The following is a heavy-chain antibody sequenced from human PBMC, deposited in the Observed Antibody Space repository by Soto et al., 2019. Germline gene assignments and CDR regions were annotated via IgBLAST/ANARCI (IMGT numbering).Heavy chain of an antibody. CDR2: IYHTGTT. D-gene: IGHD3-10*01. J-gene: IGHJ4*02. Sequence: SETLSLTCAVSRDSIIGGYHWAWIRQSPVKGLECVASIYHTGTTYYNPSLTSRVTISVDTSKNQFSLKLSSVPAADTAVYYCSRDHAGSSNNWGQATLVT. CDR1: RDSIIGGYH. V-gene: IGHV4-38-2*02. CDR3: SRDHAGSSNN.